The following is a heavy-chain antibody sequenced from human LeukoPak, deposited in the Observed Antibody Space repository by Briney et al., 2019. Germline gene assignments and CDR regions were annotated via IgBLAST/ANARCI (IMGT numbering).Heavy chain of an antibody. D-gene: IGHD2-2*01. V-gene: IGHV3-30-3*01. Sequence: GGSLRLSCAASGFTFSSYAMHWVRQAPGKGLEWVAVISYDGSNKYYADSVKGRFTISRDNSKNTLYLQMNSLRAEDTAVYYCAREGYCSSTSCFPDAFDIWGQGTMVTVSS. CDR3: AREGYCSSTSCFPDAFDI. J-gene: IGHJ3*02. CDR2: ISYDGSNK. CDR1: GFTFSSYA.